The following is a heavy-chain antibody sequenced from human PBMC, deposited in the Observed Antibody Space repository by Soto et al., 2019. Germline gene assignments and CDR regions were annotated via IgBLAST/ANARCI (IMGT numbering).Heavy chain of an antibody. Sequence: ASVKVSCKASGYTFTTYYMHWVRQAPGQGLEWMGIINPSGGITSYAQKFQGRVTMPRDTSTSTVYMELSSLRSEDTAVYYCARASPLDYYYDSSGYYFDYWGQGTLVTVSS. J-gene: IGHJ4*02. CDR3: ARASPLDYYYDSSGYYFDY. V-gene: IGHV1-46*01. D-gene: IGHD3-22*01. CDR1: GYTFTTYY. CDR2: INPSGGIT.